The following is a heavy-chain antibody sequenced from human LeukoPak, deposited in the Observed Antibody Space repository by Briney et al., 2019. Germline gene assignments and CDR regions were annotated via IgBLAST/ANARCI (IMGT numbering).Heavy chain of an antibody. CDR2: VIPIFGTA. Sequence: ASVKVSCKASGGTFSNYAINWVRQAPGQGLEWMGGVIPIFGTANYAQKFQGRVTITADKSTSTVYMELNSLKSEDTAVYHCARGWDYDSGGRPTAYVYWGQGTLDTVSS. CDR1: GGTFSNYA. CDR3: ARGWDYDSGGRPTAYVY. D-gene: IGHD3-22*01. J-gene: IGHJ4*02. V-gene: IGHV1-69*06.